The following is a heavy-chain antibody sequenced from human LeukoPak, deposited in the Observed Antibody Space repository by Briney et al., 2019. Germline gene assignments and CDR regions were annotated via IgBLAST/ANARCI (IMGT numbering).Heavy chain of an antibody. CDR3: ARHYYGSGSYSRWFDP. D-gene: IGHD3-10*01. Sequence: GESLKISCKGSGYSFTSYWIGWVRQMPGKGLEWMGIIYPGDSDTRYSPSFQGQVTISADKSISTAHLQWRSLKASDTAMYYCARHYYGSGSYSRWFDPWGPGTLVTVSS. V-gene: IGHV5-51*01. CDR2: IYPGDSDT. J-gene: IGHJ5*02. CDR1: GYSFTSYW.